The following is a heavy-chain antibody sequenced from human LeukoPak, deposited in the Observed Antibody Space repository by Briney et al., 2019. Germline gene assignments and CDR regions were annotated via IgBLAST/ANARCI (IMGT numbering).Heavy chain of an antibody. CDR1: GGTFSSYA. Sequence: GASVKVSCKASGGTFSSYAISWVRQAPGQGLEWMGGIIPIFGTANYAQKFQGRVTITADESTSTAYMELSSLRSEDTAVNYCAKDGGSGSYYNFHWGQGTLVTVSS. CDR2: IIPIFGTA. CDR3: AKDGGSGSYYNFH. D-gene: IGHD3-10*01. J-gene: IGHJ4*02. V-gene: IGHV1-69*13.